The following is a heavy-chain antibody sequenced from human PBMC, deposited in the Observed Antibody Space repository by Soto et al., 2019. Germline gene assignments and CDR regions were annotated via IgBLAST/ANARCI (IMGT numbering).Heavy chain of an antibody. CDR3: AREYQNYDILTGYYPLNWFDP. Sequence: GASVKVSCKASGYTFTSYDINWVRQATGQGLEWMGWMNANSGNTDYAQKFQGRVTMTTDTSTSTAYMELRSLRSDDTAVYYCAREYQNYDILTGYYPLNWFDPWGQGTLVTVSS. V-gene: IGHV1-8*01. CDR2: MNANSGNT. J-gene: IGHJ5*02. CDR1: GYTFTSYD. D-gene: IGHD3-9*01.